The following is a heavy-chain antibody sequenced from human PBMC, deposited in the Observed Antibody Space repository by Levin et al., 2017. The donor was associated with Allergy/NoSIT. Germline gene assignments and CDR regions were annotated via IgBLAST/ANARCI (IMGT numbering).Heavy chain of an antibody. CDR3: ARDYRGSGWYRSHGMDV. J-gene: IGHJ6*02. V-gene: IGHV3-48*04. CDR2: ISSSSSTI. CDR1: GFTFSSYS. D-gene: IGHD6-19*01. Sequence: GGSLRLSCAASGFTFSSYSMNWVRQAPGKGLEWVSYISSSSSTIYYADSVKGRFTISRDNAKNSLYLQMNSLRAEDTAVYYCARDYRGSGWYRSHGMDVWGQGTTVTVSS.